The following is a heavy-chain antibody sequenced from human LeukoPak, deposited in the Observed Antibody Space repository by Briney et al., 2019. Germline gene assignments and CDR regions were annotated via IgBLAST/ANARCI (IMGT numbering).Heavy chain of an antibody. CDR2: IYSGGST. V-gene: IGHV3-53*01. CDR1: GFTVSNNY. CDR3: ALQNDSSPFDY. D-gene: IGHD3-22*01. J-gene: IGHJ4*02. Sequence: PGGSLRLSCAASGFTVSNNYMSWVRQAPGKGLEWVSVIYSGGSTDYADSVKGRFTISRDNSKNTLYLQMNSLRAEDTAVYYCALQNDSSPFDYWGQGTLVTVSS.